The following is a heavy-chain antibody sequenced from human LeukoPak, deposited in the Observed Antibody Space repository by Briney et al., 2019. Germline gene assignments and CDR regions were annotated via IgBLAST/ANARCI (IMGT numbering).Heavy chain of an antibody. CDR2: MYHSGST. Sequence: SETLSLTCTVSGCSISSSDYYWGWIRQPPGKGLEWIGTMYHSGSTYYNPSLKSRVTISVDTSMNHFSLKVTSVTAADTDVYYCARVKITVAGPFDHWGQGTLVTVSS. D-gene: IGHD6-19*01. CDR3: ARVKITVAGPFDH. J-gene: IGHJ4*02. CDR1: GCSISSSDYY. V-gene: IGHV4-39*02.